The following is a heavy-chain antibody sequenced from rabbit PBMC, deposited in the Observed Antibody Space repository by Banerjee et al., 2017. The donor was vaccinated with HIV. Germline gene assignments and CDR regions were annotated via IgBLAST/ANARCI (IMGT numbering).Heavy chain of an antibody. V-gene: IGHV1S7*01. CDR2: IDPVFGST. D-gene: IGHD4-1*01. CDR3: ARDLAGVIGWNFNL. Sequence: QLKESGGGLVQPGGSLKLSCKASGFDFITYYMTWVRQAPGKGLEWIGCIDPVFGSTSYASWVNGRFTISLDNAQNTVFLQMTSLTAADTATYFCARDLAGVIGWNFNLWGPGTLVTIS. CDR1: GFDFITYY. J-gene: IGHJ4*01.